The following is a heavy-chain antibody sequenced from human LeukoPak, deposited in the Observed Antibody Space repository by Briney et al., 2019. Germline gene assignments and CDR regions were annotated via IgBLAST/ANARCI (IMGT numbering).Heavy chain of an antibody. J-gene: IGHJ4*02. D-gene: IGHD6-13*01. Sequence: GGSLRLSCAASGFTVSGTYMSWVRQAPGKGLEWVSISYSDGRTYYAPSVKGRLTISRDNFGNMLYLHLDSLRVEDTAIYYCARRSGSSWSSFDYWGQGALVTVSS. V-gene: IGHV3-53*01. CDR3: ARRSGSSWSSFDY. CDR2: SYSDGRT. CDR1: GFTVSGTY.